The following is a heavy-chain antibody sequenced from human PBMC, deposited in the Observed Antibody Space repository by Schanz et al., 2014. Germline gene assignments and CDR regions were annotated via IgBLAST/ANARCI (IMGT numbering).Heavy chain of an antibody. CDR3: AKSQGSSFDS. CDR2: FNDGGVNK. CDR1: GFSLDIFA. Sequence: EVHLLESGGGLVEPGGSLRLSCATSGFSLDIFAVSWVRQAPGKGLEWVSSFNDGGVNKYYADSVKGRFTISSDNSKSTLDLQMSSRRAEDTAVYYCAKSQGSSFDSWGQGTLVTVSS. J-gene: IGHJ4*02. V-gene: IGHV3-23*01. D-gene: IGHD6-13*01.